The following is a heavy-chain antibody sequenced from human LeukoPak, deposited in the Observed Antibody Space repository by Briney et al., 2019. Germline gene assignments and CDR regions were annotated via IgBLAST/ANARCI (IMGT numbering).Heavy chain of an antibody. J-gene: IGHJ3*02. CDR2: ISSSSSPI. V-gene: IGHV3-48*02. CDR3: ARDGRDGYNRAPGAFDI. CDR1: GFTFSSYS. Sequence: PGGSLRLSCAASGFTFSSYSMNWVRQAPGKGLEWVSYISSSSSPIYYADSVKGRFTISRDNAKNLLYLQMNCLGDEDTAVYYCARDGRDGYNRAPGAFDIWGQGTMVTVSS. D-gene: IGHD5-24*01.